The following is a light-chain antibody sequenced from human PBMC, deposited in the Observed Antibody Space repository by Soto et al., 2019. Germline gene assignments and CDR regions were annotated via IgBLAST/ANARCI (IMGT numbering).Light chain of an antibody. J-gene: IGKJ5*01. CDR3: KQYHNWPIT. V-gene: IGKV1-5*01. Sequence: DIKMTQSASTLSASVGDRVTITCRASQSISSWLAWYQQKPGKAPKLLIYDAYSLESGVQSRFSGSGSGTEFTLTISSLQSEDFAVYYCKQYHNWPITFGQGTRLEIK. CDR1: QSISSW. CDR2: DAY.